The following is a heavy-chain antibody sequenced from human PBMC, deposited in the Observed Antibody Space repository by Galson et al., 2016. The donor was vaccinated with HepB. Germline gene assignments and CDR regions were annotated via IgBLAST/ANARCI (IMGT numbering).Heavy chain of an antibody. Sequence: SLRLSCAASGFTFSNYAMSWVRQAPGKGLEWVSGISGSGAGTYYADSVKGRFTISRDNSKNTVYLQMNSLRAEDTAVYYCAKDNRGLSEGHWGQGTLVTASS. V-gene: IGHV3-23*01. CDR2: ISGSGAGT. CDR1: GFTFSNYA. D-gene: IGHD2/OR15-2a*01. CDR3: AKDNRGLSEGH. J-gene: IGHJ4*02.